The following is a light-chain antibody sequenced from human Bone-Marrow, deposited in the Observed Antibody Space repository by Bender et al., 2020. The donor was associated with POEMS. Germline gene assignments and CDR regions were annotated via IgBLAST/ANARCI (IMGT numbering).Light chain of an antibody. J-gene: IGLJ2*01. CDR1: TNDVGGYNL. CDR3: CSYAGSRTFL. V-gene: IGLV2-23*02. CDR2: EVD. Sequence: QSALTQPASVSGSPGQSITISCTGTTNDVGGYNLVSWYQQHPGRAPKLLIFEVDKRSSGVSDRFSGSKSGNTASLTISGLQAEDEADYCCCSYAGSRTFLFGGGTKLTVL.